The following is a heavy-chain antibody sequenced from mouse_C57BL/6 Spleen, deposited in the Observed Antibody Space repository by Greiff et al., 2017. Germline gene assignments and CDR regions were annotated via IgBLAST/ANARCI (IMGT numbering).Heavy chain of an antibody. Sequence: EVQLQQSGPELVKPGASVKISCKASGYSFTDYNMNWVKQSNGKSLEWIGVINPNYGTTSYNQKFKGKATLTVDQSSSTAYMQLNSLTSEDSAVYYCELDYDEGDYYAMDYWGQGTSVTVSS. J-gene: IGHJ4*01. CDR2: INPNYGTT. CDR3: ELDYDEGDYYAMDY. CDR1: GYSFTDYN. V-gene: IGHV1-39*01. D-gene: IGHD2-4*01.